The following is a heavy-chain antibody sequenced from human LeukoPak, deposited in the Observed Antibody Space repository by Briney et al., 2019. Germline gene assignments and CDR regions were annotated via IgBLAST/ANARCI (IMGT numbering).Heavy chain of an antibody. J-gene: IGHJ3*02. V-gene: IGHV4-4*02. CDR2: IYHSGST. CDR1: GGSISSSDW. D-gene: IGHD2-21*02. CDR3: ARDFVVVTAPEAFDI. Sequence: PSGTLSLTCAVSGGSISSSDWWIWVRQPPGKGPEWIGEIYHSGSTNYNPSLKSRVTISVDTSKNQFSLKLSSVTAADTAVYYCARDFVVVTAPEAFDIWGQGTMVTVSS.